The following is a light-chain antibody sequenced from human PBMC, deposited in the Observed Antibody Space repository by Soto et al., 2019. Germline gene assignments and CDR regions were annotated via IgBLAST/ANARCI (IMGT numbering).Light chain of an antibody. J-gene: IGLJ1*01. CDR1: TSNIGSNY. CDR3: ATGDDSMNGFYG. V-gene: IGLV1-47*01. Sequence: QPGPSPPPSGSCNPGQGVTISCSGSTSNIGSNYVYRYQQLAGTAPKLLIYRNNQRPSGVPDRFSGSKSGTSASLAISGLRSDDEADYFCATGDDSMNGFYGCGTETKGTV. CDR2: RNN.